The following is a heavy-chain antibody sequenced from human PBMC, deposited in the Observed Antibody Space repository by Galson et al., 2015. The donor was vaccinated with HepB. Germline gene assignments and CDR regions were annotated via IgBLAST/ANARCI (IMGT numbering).Heavy chain of an antibody. D-gene: IGHD6-6*01. CDR1: EFTFDDYA. Sequence: SLRLSCAASEFTFDDYAMHWVRQAPGKGLEWVSGISWNSGSIGYADSVKGRFTISRDNAKNSLYLQMNSLRAEDTALYYCAKDGPSMAARPGGFDYWGQGTLVTVSS. CDR2: ISWNSGSI. V-gene: IGHV3-9*01. CDR3: AKDGPSMAARPGGFDY. J-gene: IGHJ4*02.